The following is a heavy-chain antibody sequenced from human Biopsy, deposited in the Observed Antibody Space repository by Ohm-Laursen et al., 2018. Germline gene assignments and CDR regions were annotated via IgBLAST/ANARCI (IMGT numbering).Heavy chain of an antibody. J-gene: IGHJ5*02. Sequence: SETLSLTCTVSGGYISHYYWTWIRQPAGQGLEWIGRIYITGETDYNPSLKSRVTMSVDSSKKQFSLKLKSVTAADTAIYYCARAPPLIRGVVESWFDPWAREPWSPSPQ. D-gene: IGHD3-10*01. CDR2: IYITGET. CDR1: GGYISHYY. V-gene: IGHV4-4*07. CDR3: ARAPPLIRGVVESWFDP.